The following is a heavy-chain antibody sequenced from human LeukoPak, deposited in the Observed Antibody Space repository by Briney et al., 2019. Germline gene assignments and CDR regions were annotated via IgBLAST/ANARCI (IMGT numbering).Heavy chain of an antibody. CDR2: ISWNSGSI. CDR3: AKAPDRYYYDSSGYYFDY. J-gene: IGHJ4*02. CDR1: GFTFDDYA. Sequence: GRSLRLSCAASGFTFDDYAMHWVRQAPGKGLEWVSGISWNSGSIGYAVSVKGRFTISRDNAKNSLYLQMNSLRAEDTALYYCAKAPDRYYYDSSGYYFDYWGQGTLVTVSS. V-gene: IGHV3-9*01. D-gene: IGHD3-22*01.